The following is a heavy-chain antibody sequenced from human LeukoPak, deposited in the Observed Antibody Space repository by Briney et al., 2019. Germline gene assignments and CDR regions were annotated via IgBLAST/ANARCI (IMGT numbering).Heavy chain of an antibody. CDR3: AREGKYSSGWYFDS. CDR2: INHSGST. J-gene: IGHJ4*02. Sequence: SETLSLTCAVYGGSFSVYYWSWIRQPPGKGLEWIGEINHSGSTNYNPSLKSRVTISVDTSKNQFSLNLRSVTAADTAMYYCAREGKYSSGWYFDSWGQGILVTVSS. D-gene: IGHD6-19*01. CDR1: GGSFSVYY. V-gene: IGHV4-34*01.